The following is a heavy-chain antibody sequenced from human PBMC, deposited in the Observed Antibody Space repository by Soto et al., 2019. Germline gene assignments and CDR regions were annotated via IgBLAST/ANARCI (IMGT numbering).Heavy chain of an antibody. D-gene: IGHD1-26*01. CDR2: IIPIRGVT. Sequence: SVKVSCKASGGTFSSYTISWVRQAPGQGLEWMGRIIPIRGVTNYAQKFQGRVTMTADKSISTAYMELSRLRSDDTAVYYCARGFPATHMSAVDYWGQGTLVTVSS. CDR3: ARGFPATHMSAVDY. J-gene: IGHJ4*02. V-gene: IGHV1-69*02. CDR1: GGTFSSYT.